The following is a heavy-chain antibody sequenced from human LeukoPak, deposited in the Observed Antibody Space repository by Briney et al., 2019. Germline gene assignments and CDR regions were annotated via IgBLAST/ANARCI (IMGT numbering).Heavy chain of an antibody. V-gene: IGHV3-48*01. J-gene: IGHJ4*02. CDR2: ISSSSSTI. Sequence: PGGSLRLSCAASGFTFGSYSMNWVRQAPGKGLEWVSYISSSSSTIYYADSVKGRFTISRDNSKNTLYLQMNSLRAEDTAVYYCASGLGGAPPVTYYFDYWGQGTLVTVSS. D-gene: IGHD3-16*01. CDR1: GFTFGSYS. CDR3: ASGLGGAPPVTYYFDY.